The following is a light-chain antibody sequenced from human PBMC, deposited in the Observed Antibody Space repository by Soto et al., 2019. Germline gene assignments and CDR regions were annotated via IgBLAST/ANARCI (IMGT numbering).Light chain of an antibody. J-gene: IGKJ1*01. Sequence: AIQMTQSPSSLSASVGDRVTITCRAIQVIRNDLGWYQQKPGKAPKLLIYGASNLQSGVPSRFSGSGSGTDFTLTITSLQPEDFATYYCLHDHNYPWTFGQGTKVDIK. CDR2: GAS. V-gene: IGKV1-6*01. CDR3: LHDHNYPWT. CDR1: QVIRND.